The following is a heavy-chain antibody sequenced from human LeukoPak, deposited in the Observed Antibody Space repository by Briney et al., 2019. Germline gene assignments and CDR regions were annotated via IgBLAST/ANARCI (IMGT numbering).Heavy chain of an antibody. J-gene: IGHJ4*02. CDR2: ISGSGGST. Sequence: GGSLRLSCAASGFTFSSYAMSWVRQAPGKGLEWVSAISGSGGSTYYADSVKGRFTISRDNSKNTLYLQMNSLRAEGTAVHYCAKETRPWGYFDYWGQGTLVTVSS. V-gene: IGHV3-23*01. CDR1: GFTFSSYA. D-gene: IGHD7-27*01. CDR3: AKETRPWGYFDY.